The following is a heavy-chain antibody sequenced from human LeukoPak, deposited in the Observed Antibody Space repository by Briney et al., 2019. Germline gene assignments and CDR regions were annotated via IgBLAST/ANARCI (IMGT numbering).Heavy chain of an antibody. V-gene: IGHV4-59*01. J-gene: IGHJ4*02. CDR3: ARALWVGDYGH. CDR2: IYYSGST. Sequence: SETLSLTCTVSGGSISSYYWSWIRQPPGKGLEWIGYIYYSGSTNYNPSLKSRVTISVDTSKNQFSLKLSSVTAADTAVYYCARALWVGDYGHWGQGTLVTVSS. D-gene: IGHD4-17*01. CDR1: GGSISSYY.